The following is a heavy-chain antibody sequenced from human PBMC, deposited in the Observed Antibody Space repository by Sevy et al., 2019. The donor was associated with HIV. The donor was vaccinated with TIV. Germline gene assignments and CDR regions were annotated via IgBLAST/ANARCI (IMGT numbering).Heavy chain of an antibody. Sequence: GGSLRLSCAASGFTFDDYAMHWVRQAPGKGLEWVSGISWNSGSIGYADSVKGRFTISRDNAKNSPYLQMNSLRAEDTALYYCAKGSFSQSSSSSFSDGMDVWGQGTTVTVSS. CDR2: ISWNSGSI. CDR1: GFTFDDYA. V-gene: IGHV3-9*01. D-gene: IGHD6-6*01. CDR3: AKGSFSQSSSSSFSDGMDV. J-gene: IGHJ6*02.